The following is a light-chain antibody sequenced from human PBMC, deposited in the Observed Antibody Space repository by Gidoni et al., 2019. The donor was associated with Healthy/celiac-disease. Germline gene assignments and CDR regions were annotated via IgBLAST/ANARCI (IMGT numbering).Light chain of an antibody. CDR1: QSVSSSY. V-gene: IGKV3-20*01. CDR3: QQYGSSPMT. Sequence: EIVLTQSLGTRSLSPGERATLSFRARQSVSSSYLAWYQQKPGQAPRLLIYGASSRATGIPARFSGSGSGTDFTLTISRLEPEDFAVYYCQQYGSSPMTFGQGTKVEIK. CDR2: GAS. J-gene: IGKJ1*01.